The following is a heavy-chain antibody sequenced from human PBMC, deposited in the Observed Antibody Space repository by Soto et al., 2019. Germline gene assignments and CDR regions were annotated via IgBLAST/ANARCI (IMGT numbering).Heavy chain of an antibody. Sequence: QVQLVESGGGVVQPGRSLRLSCAASGFTFSSYAMHWVRQAPGKGLEWVAVISYDGSNKYYADSVKGRFTISRDNSKNTPYLQMNSLRAEDTAVYYCARDHARYCSGGSCYDAFAIWGQGTMVTVSS. V-gene: IGHV3-30-3*01. CDR2: ISYDGSNK. D-gene: IGHD2-15*01. CDR3: ARDHARYCSGGSCYDAFAI. J-gene: IGHJ3*02. CDR1: GFTFSSYA.